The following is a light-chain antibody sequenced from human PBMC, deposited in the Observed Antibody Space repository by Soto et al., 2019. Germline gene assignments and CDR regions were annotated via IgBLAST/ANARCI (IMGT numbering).Light chain of an antibody. CDR1: QSVDSD. CDR3: HQYGKSPVT. V-gene: IGKV3-20*01. J-gene: IGKJ4*01. CDR2: GAS. Sequence: EIVMTQSPATLSVSPGDRATLSCRASQSVDSDLAWYQQKPGQPPRLLIYGASIRATGIPDRFSGSGSGTDFTLTISRLEPEDFAVYYCHQYGKSPVTFGGGTKVDIK.